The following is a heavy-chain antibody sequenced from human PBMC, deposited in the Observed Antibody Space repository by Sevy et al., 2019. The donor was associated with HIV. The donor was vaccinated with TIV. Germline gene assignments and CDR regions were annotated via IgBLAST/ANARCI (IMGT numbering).Heavy chain of an antibody. Sequence: GGSLRLSCAASGFTFSSYAMHWVRQAPGKGLEWVAVISYDGSNKYYAHSVKGRFTICRDNSKNTLYLQMNSLRAEDTAVYYCARASRIAVAGNLLSYYYYYGMDVWGQGTTVTVSS. CDR3: ARASRIAVAGNLLSYYYYYGMDV. V-gene: IGHV3-30-3*01. CDR2: ISYDGSNK. J-gene: IGHJ6*02. CDR1: GFTFSSYA. D-gene: IGHD6-19*01.